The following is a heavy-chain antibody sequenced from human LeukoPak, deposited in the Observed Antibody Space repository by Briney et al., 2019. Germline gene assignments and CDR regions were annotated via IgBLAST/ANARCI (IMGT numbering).Heavy chain of an antibody. CDR2: IYGHDGGT. Sequence: ASVKVSCRASGYTFTGHYLHWVRQAPGQGLEWMGWIYGHDGGTNFAQKFQDRVTMTRDTSITTAYMELTSLTPDDTAVYYCVRDFDWGPDYWGQGTLVTVSS. D-gene: IGHD3-9*01. CDR3: VRDFDWGPDY. J-gene: IGHJ4*02. V-gene: IGHV1-2*02. CDR1: GYTFTGHY.